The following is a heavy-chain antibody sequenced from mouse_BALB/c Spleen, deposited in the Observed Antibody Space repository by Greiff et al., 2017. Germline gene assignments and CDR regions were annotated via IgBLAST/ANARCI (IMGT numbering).Heavy chain of an antibody. CDR2: ISYSGST. CDR1: GYSITSDYA. V-gene: IGHV3-2*02. J-gene: IGHJ3*01. CDR3: ARSSQPGFAY. D-gene: IGHD6-1*01. Sequence: EVKLVESGPGLVKPSQSLSLTCTVTGYSITSDYAWNWIRQFPGNKLEWMGYISYSGSTSYNPSLKSRISITRDTSKNQFFLQLNSVTTEDTATYYCARSSQPGFAYWGQGTLVTVSA.